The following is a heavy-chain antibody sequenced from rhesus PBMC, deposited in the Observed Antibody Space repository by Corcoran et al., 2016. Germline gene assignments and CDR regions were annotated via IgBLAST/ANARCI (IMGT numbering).Heavy chain of an antibody. J-gene: IGHJ4*01. Sequence: QLQLQESGPGLVKPSETLSVTCVVSGVSISSSYWSWIRQAPGKGLEWIGYIYGSGSSTNYNPSFKSRVTLSVDTSKNQLSLKLSSVTAADTGVYYCASEGAAAPFDYWGQGVLVTVSS. CDR2: IYGSGSST. V-gene: IGHV4-169*02. CDR3: ASEGAAAPFDY. D-gene: IGHD6-25*01. CDR1: GVSISSSY.